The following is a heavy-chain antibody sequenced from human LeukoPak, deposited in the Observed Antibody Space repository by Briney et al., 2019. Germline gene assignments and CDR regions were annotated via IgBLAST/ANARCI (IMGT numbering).Heavy chain of an antibody. D-gene: IGHD3-22*01. V-gene: IGHV4-39*01. J-gene: IGHJ5*02. CDR3: VRRRYYYDSSGDLGWFDP. CDR1: GGSINTSSYH. Sequence: SETLSLTCAVSGGSINTSSYHWGWIRPPPGKGLELIGSIYYSGSTHYNPSLKSRVTISVDTSKNQFSLKLSSVTAADTAVYYCVRRRYYYDSSGDLGWFDPWGQGTLVTVSS. CDR2: IYYSGST.